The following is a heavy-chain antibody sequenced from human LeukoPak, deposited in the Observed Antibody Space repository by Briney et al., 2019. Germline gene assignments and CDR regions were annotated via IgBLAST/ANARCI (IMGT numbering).Heavy chain of an antibody. Sequence: PSQTLSLTCTVSGGSISSGGYYWSWIRQHPGKGLEWIGYIYYTGSTNYNPSLKSRVTISVDTSKNQFSLKLSSVAAADTAVYYCARRLVGQTFDYWGQGTLVTVSS. V-gene: IGHV4-31*03. CDR3: ARRLVGQTFDY. CDR2: IYYTGST. D-gene: IGHD3-10*01. CDR1: GGSISSGGYY. J-gene: IGHJ4*02.